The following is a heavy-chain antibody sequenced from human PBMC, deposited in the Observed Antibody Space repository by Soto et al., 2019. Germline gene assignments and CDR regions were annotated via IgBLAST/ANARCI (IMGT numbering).Heavy chain of an antibody. J-gene: IGHJ4*02. CDR3: VQGRYPTMATPLDH. CDR2: ISWDSSTI. CDR1: GFTFDNCG. D-gene: IGHD2-15*01. V-gene: IGHV3-9*01. Sequence: EVQLVESGGGLVQPGRSLRLSCAASGFTFDNCGMHWVRQAPGKGLEWVAGISWDSSTIGYADSVKVRFIISRDDAKNSLYLQMDSLRGEDTALYYCVQGRYPTMATPLDHWGQGNQVIVSS.